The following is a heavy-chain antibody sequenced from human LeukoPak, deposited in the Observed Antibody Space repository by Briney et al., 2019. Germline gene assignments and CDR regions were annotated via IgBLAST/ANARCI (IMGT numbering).Heavy chain of an antibody. Sequence: GGSLRLSCAASGFTFSSYWMHWVRHTPGKGLVWVSRIKGDGSSTSYADSVKGRFTISRDNAKNSLYLQMNSLRAEDTAVYYCARTGYSSGWAQYYFDYWGQGTLVTVSS. J-gene: IGHJ4*02. CDR2: IKGDGSST. CDR3: ARTGYSSGWAQYYFDY. D-gene: IGHD6-19*01. V-gene: IGHV3-74*01. CDR1: GFTFSSYW.